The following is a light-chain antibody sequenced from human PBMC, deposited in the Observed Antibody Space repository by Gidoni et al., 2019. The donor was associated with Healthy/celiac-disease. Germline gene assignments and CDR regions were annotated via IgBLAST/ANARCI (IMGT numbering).Light chain of an antibody. Sequence: DIQLTQSPSFLSASVGDRVTLTCRASQDIGSHIAWYQQKPGKAPKLLIYYAFILQSGVPSRFSGSGSGTEFSLTISRLQPGDFATYSCQQANSHLALTFGGGTKVDI. CDR1: QDIGSH. CDR3: QQANSHLALT. CDR2: YAF. J-gene: IGKJ4*01. V-gene: IGKV1-9*01.